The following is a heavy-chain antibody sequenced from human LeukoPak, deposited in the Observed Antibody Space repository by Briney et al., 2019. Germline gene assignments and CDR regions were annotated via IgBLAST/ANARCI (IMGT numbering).Heavy chain of an antibody. CDR2: IKQDGSEK. J-gene: IGHJ4*02. CDR1: GFTFSSYW. V-gene: IGHV3-7*01. CDR3: ASDLNSSSWYEGVFDY. Sequence: TGGSLRLSCAASGFTFSSYWMSWVRQAPGKGLEWVANIKQDGSEKYYVDSVKGRFTISRDNAKNSLYLQMNSLRAEDTAVYYCASDLNSSSWYEGVFDYWGQGTLVTVSS. D-gene: IGHD6-13*01.